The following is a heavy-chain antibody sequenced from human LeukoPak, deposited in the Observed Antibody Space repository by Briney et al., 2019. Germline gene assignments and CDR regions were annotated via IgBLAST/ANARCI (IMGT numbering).Heavy chain of an antibody. Sequence: SGTLSLTCAVSGGSISSSNWWSWVRPPPGKGLEWIEEIYHSGSTNYNPSLKSRVTISVDTSKNQFSLKLSSVTAADTAVYYCARGTITIFGVVSPGFDYWGQGTLVTVSS. CDR3: ARGTITIFGVVSPGFDY. CDR2: IYHSGST. V-gene: IGHV4-4*02. CDR1: GGSISSSNW. J-gene: IGHJ4*02. D-gene: IGHD3-3*01.